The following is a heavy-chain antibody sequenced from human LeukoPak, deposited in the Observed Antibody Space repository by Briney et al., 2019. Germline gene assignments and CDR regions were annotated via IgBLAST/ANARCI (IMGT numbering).Heavy chain of an antibody. D-gene: IGHD3-22*01. CDR2: TYYRSKWYN. Sequence: SQTLSLTCAISGDSVSSNSAAWTWIRQSPSRGLEWLGRTYYRSKWYNDYAVSVKSRITINPDTSKNQFSLQLNSVTPEDTAVYYCAREEDYYDSSGYYVYGGWFDPWGQGTLVTVSS. V-gene: IGHV6-1*01. CDR1: GDSVSSNSAA. J-gene: IGHJ5*02. CDR3: AREEDYYDSSGYYVYGGWFDP.